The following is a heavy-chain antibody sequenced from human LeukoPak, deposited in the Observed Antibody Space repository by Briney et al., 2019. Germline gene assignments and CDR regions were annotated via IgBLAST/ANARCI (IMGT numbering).Heavy chain of an antibody. CDR2: IYYSGST. V-gene: IGHV4-39*01. CDR1: GGSISSSSYY. J-gene: IGHJ5*02. D-gene: IGHD4-4*01. Sequence: SETLSLTCTVSGGSISSSSYYWGWIRQPPGKGLEWIGSIYYSGSTYYNPSLKSRVTISVDTSKNQFSLKLSSVTAADTAVYYCARNVYSNYILAVNWFDPWGQGTLVTVSS. CDR3: ARNVYSNYILAVNWFDP.